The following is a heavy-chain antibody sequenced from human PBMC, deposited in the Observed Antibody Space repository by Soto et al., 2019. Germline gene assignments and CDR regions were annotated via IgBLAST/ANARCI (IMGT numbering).Heavy chain of an antibody. Sequence: SETLSLTCTVSGDSISSDGSSWSWIGHHPGKGLEWIGNISYTGTPYYNPSLRSRVTISVDPSKNQFSLRLNSVTAADTAVYYCARDASLSVRVKAPFDNWGQGPRVTVSS. D-gene: IGHD6-6*01. CDR1: GDSISSDGSS. J-gene: IGHJ4*02. CDR3: ARDASLSVRVKAPFDN. V-gene: IGHV4-31*03. CDR2: ISYTGTP.